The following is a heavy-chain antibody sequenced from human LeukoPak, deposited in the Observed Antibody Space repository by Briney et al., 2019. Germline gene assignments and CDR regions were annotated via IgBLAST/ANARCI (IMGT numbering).Heavy chain of an antibody. CDR2: ISSTSESSI. J-gene: IGHJ4*02. CDR3: ARAADFWSGYLNY. V-gene: IGHV3-11*01. CDR1: GFIISDYY. D-gene: IGHD3-3*01. Sequence: GGSLRLSCAASGFIISDYYMSWIRQAPGKGLEWISYISSTSESSIDYGDAVKGRFTISRDNAKSSLYLQMTSLRAEDTAVYYCARAADFWSGYLNYWGQGTLVTVSS.